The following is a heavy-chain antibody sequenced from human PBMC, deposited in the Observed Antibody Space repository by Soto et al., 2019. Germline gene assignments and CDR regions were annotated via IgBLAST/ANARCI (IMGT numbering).Heavy chain of an antibody. J-gene: IGHJ4*02. D-gene: IGHD1-26*01. CDR1: GGPFSRGGYY. V-gene: IGHV4-31*03. CDR2: IFYTGST. Sequence: SETLSLTCTVSGGPFSRGGYYWSWIRQHPGKGLECIGYIFYTGSTYYNPTLKSRVTMSVDTSKRQFSLNLSSLTAAETAVYCCARVYSANYLGYCGYRGQGALGSGSS. CDR3: ARVYSANYLGYCGY.